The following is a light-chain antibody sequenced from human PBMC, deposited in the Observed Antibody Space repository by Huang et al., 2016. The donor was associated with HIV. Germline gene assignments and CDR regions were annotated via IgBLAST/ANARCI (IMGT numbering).Light chain of an antibody. Sequence: EIVMTQSPVTLSVSPGERATLSCRASQSVCKYLAWYQQRPGQPPRLLIYGSSTRATGIPARFTGSGSGTEFTLTISSLQSEDFAIYYCQQYDNGPYTFGQGTNLEIK. CDR3: QQYDNGPYT. J-gene: IGKJ2*01. V-gene: IGKV3D-15*01. CDR2: GSS. CDR1: QSVCKY.